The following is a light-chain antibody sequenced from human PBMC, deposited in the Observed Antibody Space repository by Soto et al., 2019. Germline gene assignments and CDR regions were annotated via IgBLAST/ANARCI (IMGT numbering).Light chain of an antibody. CDR2: DAF. CDR1: QSVSSNY. Sequence: EVVLTQSPGTLSLSPGERATLSCRASQSVSSNYLTWYQQRPGQAPRLLIYDAFIRATGIPARFSGSESGTDFTLTISSLEPEDFAVYYCQQRSNWPLTFGQGTRLEIK. J-gene: IGKJ5*01. V-gene: IGKV3-11*01. CDR3: QQRSNWPLT.